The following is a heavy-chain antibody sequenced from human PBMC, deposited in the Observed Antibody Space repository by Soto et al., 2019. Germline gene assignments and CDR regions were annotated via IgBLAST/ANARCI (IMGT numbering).Heavy chain of an antibody. Sequence: GGSLRLSCAASGFTFSSYGMHWVRQAPGKGLEWVAVISYDGSNKYYADSVKGRFTISRDNSKNTLYLQMNSLRAEDTAVYYCANGYCSGGSCPRASDYWGQGTLVTVSS. CDR2: ISYDGSNK. CDR3: ANGYCSGGSCPRASDY. J-gene: IGHJ4*02. V-gene: IGHV3-30*18. CDR1: GFTFSSYG. D-gene: IGHD2-15*01.